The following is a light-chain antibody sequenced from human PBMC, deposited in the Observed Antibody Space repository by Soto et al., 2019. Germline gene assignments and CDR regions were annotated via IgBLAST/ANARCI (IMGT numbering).Light chain of an antibody. Sequence: QSALTQPASVSGSPGQSITISCTGTSSDVGGYNYVSWYQQHPGKAPKLMIYDVSNRPSGVSNRFSGSKSGNTASLTISGLQAEDEADYYCSSYTSSSLCVFGTGNKVTVL. J-gene: IGLJ1*01. CDR1: SSDVGGYNY. V-gene: IGLV2-14*01. CDR2: DVS. CDR3: SSYTSSSLCV.